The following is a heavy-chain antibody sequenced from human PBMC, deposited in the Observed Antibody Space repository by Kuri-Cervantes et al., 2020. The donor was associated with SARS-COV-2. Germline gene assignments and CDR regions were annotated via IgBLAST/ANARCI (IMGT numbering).Heavy chain of an antibody. D-gene: IGHD3-10*01. J-gene: IGHJ4*02. CDR2: IWYDGSNK. Sequence: GGSLRLSCAASGFTFSNAWMSWVRQAPGKGLEWVAVIWYDGSNKYYADSVKGRFTISRDNSKNTLYLQMNSLRAEDTAVYYCARDSSWFGELFPAYFDYWGQGTLVTVAS. V-gene: IGHV3-33*08. CDR3: ARDSSWFGELFPAYFDY. CDR1: GFTFSNAW.